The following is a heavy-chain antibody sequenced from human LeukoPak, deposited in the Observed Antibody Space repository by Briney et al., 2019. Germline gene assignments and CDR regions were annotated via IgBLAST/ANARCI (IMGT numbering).Heavy chain of an antibody. CDR2: IKKDGSDK. V-gene: IGHV3-7*01. Sequence: GGSLRLSCAASGFTFSNYWMNWVRQAPGKGLEWVANIKKDGSDKYSVDSVKGRFTISRDNAKTSLYLQMNSLRAEDTAVYYCARHLSGVTGYTYGRGIDYWGQGTLVTVSS. D-gene: IGHD5-18*01. CDR3: ARHLSGVTGYTYGRGIDY. CDR1: GFTFSNYW. J-gene: IGHJ4*02.